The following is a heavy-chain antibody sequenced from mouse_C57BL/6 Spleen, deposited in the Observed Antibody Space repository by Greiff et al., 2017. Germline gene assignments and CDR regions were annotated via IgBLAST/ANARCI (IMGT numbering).Heavy chain of an antibody. D-gene: IGHD1-1*01. V-gene: IGHV1-80*01. Sequence: QVQLQQSGAELVKPGASVKISCKASGYAFSSYWMNWVKQRPGKGLEWIGQIYPGDGDTNYNGKFKGKATLTADKSSSTAYMQLSSLTSEDSAVYFCARAGAGSRGSSYWYFDVWGTGTTVTVSS. J-gene: IGHJ1*03. CDR1: GYAFSSYW. CDR3: ARAGAGSRGSSYWYFDV. CDR2: IYPGDGDT.